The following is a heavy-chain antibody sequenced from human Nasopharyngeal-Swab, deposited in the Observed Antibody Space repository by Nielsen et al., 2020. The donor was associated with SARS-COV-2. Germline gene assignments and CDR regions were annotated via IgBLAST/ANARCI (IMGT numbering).Heavy chain of an antibody. J-gene: IGHJ6*03. Sequence: RQAPGKGLEWIGYIHNSGSTNYSPSLKSRVSISVDTSKNQFSLKVHSVTAADTAVYYCAREFRFTMVRGVGYYMDVWGKGTTVTVSS. CDR2: IHNSGST. CDR3: AREFRFTMVRGVGYYMDV. V-gene: IGHV4-59*01. D-gene: IGHD3-10*01.